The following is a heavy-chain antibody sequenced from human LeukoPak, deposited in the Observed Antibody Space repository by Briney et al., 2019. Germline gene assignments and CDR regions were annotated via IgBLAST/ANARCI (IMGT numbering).Heavy chain of an antibody. D-gene: IGHD1-26*01. V-gene: IGHV1-46*01. Sequence: ASVKVSCTASGYTFTGYYMHWVRQAPGQGLEWMGMINPSGGSTSYAQKFQGRVTMTRDTSTSTVYMELSSLRSEDTAVYYCARADGSYYPFDYWGQGTLVTVSS. CDR2: INPSGGST. J-gene: IGHJ4*02. CDR3: ARADGSYYPFDY. CDR1: GYTFTGYY.